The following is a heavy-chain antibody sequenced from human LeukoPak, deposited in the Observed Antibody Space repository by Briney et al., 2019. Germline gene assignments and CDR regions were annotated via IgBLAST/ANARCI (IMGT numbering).Heavy chain of an antibody. D-gene: IGHD2-2*01. J-gene: IGHJ3*02. CDR2: IIPIFGTA. CDR3: ARELVAASIPHKHGAFNI. Sequence: SVKVSCKASGYTFTSYAMHWVRQAPGQGLEWMGGIIPIFGTANYAQKFQGRVTITTDESTSTAYMELSSLRSEDTAVYYCARELVAASIPHKHGAFNIWGQGTMVTVSS. CDR1: GYTFTSYA. V-gene: IGHV1-69*05.